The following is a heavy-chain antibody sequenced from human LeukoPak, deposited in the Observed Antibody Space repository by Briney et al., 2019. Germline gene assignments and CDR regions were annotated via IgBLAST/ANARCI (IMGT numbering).Heavy chain of an antibody. J-gene: IGHJ4*02. Sequence: GGSLRLSCAASGFTFSSYGMHWVRQAPGKGLEWVAFIRYDGSNKYYADSVKGRFTISRDNSKNTLYLQMNSLRAEDTAVYYCAKDCGGDCYGLGFDYWGQGTLVTVSS. CDR2: IRYDGSNK. V-gene: IGHV3-30*02. D-gene: IGHD2-21*01. CDR3: AKDCGGDCYGLGFDY. CDR1: GFTFSSYG.